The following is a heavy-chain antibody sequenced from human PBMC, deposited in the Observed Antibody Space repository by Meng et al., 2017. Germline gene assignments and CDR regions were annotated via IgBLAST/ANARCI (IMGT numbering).Heavy chain of an antibody. CDR1: GFTFSSYA. CDR2: ISYDGSNK. CDR3: AHFDY. J-gene: IGHJ4*02. Sequence: QVRLGGSGGGVVQPGRSLRLSCAASGFTFSSYAMHWVRQAPGKGLEWVAVISYDGSNKYYADSVKGRFTISRDNSKNTLYLQMNSLRAEDTAVYYCAHFDYWGQGTLVTVSS. V-gene: IGHV3-30*01.